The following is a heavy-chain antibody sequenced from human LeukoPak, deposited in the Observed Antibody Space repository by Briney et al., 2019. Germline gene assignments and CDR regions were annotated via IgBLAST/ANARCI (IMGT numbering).Heavy chain of an antibody. CDR1: GFTFDDYA. D-gene: IGHD2-2*01. CDR2: ISWNSGSI. CDR3: AKALRSGTSYECYESYYYGMDV. J-gene: IGHJ6*02. V-gene: IGHV3-9*01. Sequence: GGSLRLSCAASGFTFDDYAMHWVRQAPGKGLEWVSGISWNSGSIGYADSVKGRFTISRDNAKNSLYLQMNSLRAEDTALYYCAKALRSGTSYECYESYYYGMDVWGQGTTVTVSS.